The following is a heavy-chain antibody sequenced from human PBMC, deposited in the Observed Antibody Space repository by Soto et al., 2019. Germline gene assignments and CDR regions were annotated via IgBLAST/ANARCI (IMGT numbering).Heavy chain of an antibody. CDR1: GFTFSSYW. CDR3: AREQVAAAGIYYYYGMDV. J-gene: IGHJ6*02. D-gene: IGHD6-13*01. V-gene: IGHV3-7*05. CDR2: IKQDGSEK. Sequence: GGSLRLSCAASGFTFSSYWMSWVRQPPGKGLKWVANIKQDGSEKYYVDSVKGRFTISRDNAKNSLYLQMNSLRAEDTAVYYCAREQVAAAGIYYYYGMDVWGQGTTVTVSS.